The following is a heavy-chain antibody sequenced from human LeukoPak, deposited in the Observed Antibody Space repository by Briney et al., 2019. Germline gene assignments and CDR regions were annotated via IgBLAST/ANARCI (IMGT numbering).Heavy chain of an antibody. CDR2: IYSGGST. D-gene: IGHD3-3*01. CDR3: ARDGRSRITIFGVVPFDY. CDR1: GFTVSSNY. V-gene: IGHV3-66*02. J-gene: IGHJ4*02. Sequence: GGSLRLSCAASGFTVSSNYMSWVRQAPGKGLEWVSVIYSGGSTYYADSVKGRFTISRDNSKNTLYHQMNSLRAEDTAVYYCARDGRSRITIFGVVPFDYWGQGTLVTVSS.